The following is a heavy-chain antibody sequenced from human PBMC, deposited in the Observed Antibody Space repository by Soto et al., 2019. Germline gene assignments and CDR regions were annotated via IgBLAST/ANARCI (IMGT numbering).Heavy chain of an antibody. CDR1: GFTFSSYA. D-gene: IGHD2-8*01. CDR2: ISGSGGST. V-gene: IGHV3-23*01. CDR3: AKNGIRIVPARSHYMDV. Sequence: GGSLRLSCAASGFTFSSYAMSWVRQAPGKGLEWVSAISGSGGSTYYADSVKGRFTISRDNSKNTLYLQMNSLRAEDTAVYYCAKNGIRIVPARSHYMDVWGKGTTVTVSS. J-gene: IGHJ6*03.